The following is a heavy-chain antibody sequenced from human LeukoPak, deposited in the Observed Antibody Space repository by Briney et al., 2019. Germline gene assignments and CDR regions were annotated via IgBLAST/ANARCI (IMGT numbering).Heavy chain of an antibody. CDR1: GFTFSSYG. J-gene: IGHJ3*02. CDR3: AKIWANYYDSSGYFFSPPDAFDI. CDR2: ISYDGSNK. Sequence: GGSLRLSCAASGFTFSSYGMHWVRQAPGKGLEWVAVISYDGSNKYYADSVKGRFTISRDNSKNTLYLQMNSLRAEDTAVYYCAKIWANYYDSSGYFFSPPDAFDIWGQGTMVTVSS. V-gene: IGHV3-30*18. D-gene: IGHD3-22*01.